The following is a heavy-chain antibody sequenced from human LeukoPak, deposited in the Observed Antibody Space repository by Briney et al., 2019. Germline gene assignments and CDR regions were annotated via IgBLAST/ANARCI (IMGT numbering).Heavy chain of an antibody. CDR3: ARSARLMKGVVEVTALDD. V-gene: IGHV3-23*01. D-gene: IGHD3-3*01. J-gene: IGHJ4*02. CDR1: GLTFSSYG. Sequence: PGGSLRLSCAASGLTFSSYGMSWVRQAPGKGLEWVSAISGSGGTTYYADSVKGRFTIARDNAKNSVYLEMNSLRADDTAVYYCARSARLMKGVVEVTALDDWGQGTLVTVSS. CDR2: ISGSGGTT.